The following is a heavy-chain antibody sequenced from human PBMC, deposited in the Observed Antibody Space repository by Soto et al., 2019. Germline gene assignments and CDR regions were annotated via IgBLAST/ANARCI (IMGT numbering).Heavy chain of an antibody. CDR2: ISGSGGTT. CDR1: GFTFSSYA. J-gene: IGHJ3*02. V-gene: IGHV3-23*01. Sequence: EVQLLESGGGLVQPGGSLRLSFAASGFTFSSYAMAWVRQAPGKGLEWVSSISGSGGTTYSAASLKGRFTISRDNSKNTLYLQINTLRAEDTAVYYCAKGVGCSGGDCSSGTAFDIWGQGTMVTVSS. D-gene: IGHD2-21*02. CDR3: AKGVGCSGGDCSSGTAFDI.